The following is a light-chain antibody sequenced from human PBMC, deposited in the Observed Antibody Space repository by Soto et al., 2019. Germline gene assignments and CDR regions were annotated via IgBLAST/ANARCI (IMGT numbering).Light chain of an antibody. J-gene: IGLJ2*01. CDR3: SSYTSSSTLV. Sequence: QSALTQPASVSGSPGQSITISCTGSSSDVGGYNYVSWYQQHPGKAPKLMIYEVSNRPSGISNRFSGSKSGNTAPLTLSGLQAEDEADYYCSSYTSSSTLVFGGGTKLTVL. V-gene: IGLV2-14*01. CDR2: EVS. CDR1: SSDVGGYNY.